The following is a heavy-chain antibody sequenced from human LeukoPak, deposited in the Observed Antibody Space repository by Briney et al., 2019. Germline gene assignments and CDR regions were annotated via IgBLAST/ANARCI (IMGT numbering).Heavy chain of an antibody. CDR1: GGSFSGYY. Sequence: PSETLSLTCAAYGGSFSGYYWSWIRQPPGKGLEWIGEINHSGSTNYNPSLKSRVTISVDTSKNQFSLKLSSVTAADTAVYYCARADYCSSTSCYNPPYNWFDPWGQGTLVTVSS. CDR2: INHSGST. CDR3: ARADYCSSTSCYNPPYNWFDP. V-gene: IGHV4-34*01. J-gene: IGHJ5*02. D-gene: IGHD2-2*02.